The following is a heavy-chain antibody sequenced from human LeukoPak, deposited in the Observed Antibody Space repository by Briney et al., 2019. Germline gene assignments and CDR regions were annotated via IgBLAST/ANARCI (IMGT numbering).Heavy chain of an antibody. CDR2: IYYSGST. J-gene: IGHJ3*02. Sequence: SETLSLTCTVSGGSISSYYWSWIRQPPGKGLGWSGYIYYSGSTNYNPSLKSRVTISVDTSKNQFSLKLSSVTAADTAVYYCARVVSSSWYEDAFDIWGQGTMVTVSS. D-gene: IGHD6-13*01. V-gene: IGHV4-59*01. CDR1: GGSISSYY. CDR3: ARVVSSSWYEDAFDI.